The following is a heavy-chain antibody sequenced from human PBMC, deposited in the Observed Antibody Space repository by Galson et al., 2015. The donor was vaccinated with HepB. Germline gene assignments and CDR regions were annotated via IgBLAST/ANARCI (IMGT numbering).Heavy chain of an antibody. CDR3: AIGDGWGDAFDI. CDR2: INSDGRNT. Sequence: SLRLSCAASGFTFSSYWVHWVRQAPGKGLVWVSRINSDGRNTNYADSVKGRFTISRDNAKNTLYLQMNSLRAEDTAVYYCAIGDGWGDAFDIWGQGTMVTVSS. V-gene: IGHV3-74*01. J-gene: IGHJ3*02. CDR1: GFTFSSYW. D-gene: IGHD5-24*01.